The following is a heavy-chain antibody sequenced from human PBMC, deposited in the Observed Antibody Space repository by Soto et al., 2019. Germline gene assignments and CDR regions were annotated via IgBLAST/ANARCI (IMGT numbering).Heavy chain of an antibody. CDR3: TKSADSAGWGVDF. D-gene: IGHD2-8*01. J-gene: IGHJ4*02. CDR2: IRPGGDRI. V-gene: IGHV3-48*02. Sequence: EVQLVESGGGLVQPGGSLRLSCVASGFMFDSYAMNWVRQAPGKGLEWVSYIRPGGDRIYYAESLKGRITISRDNARNSRSLQMNILSDDDTAVYDFTKSADSAGWGVDFWGQGTLVTVSS. CDR1: GFMFDSYA.